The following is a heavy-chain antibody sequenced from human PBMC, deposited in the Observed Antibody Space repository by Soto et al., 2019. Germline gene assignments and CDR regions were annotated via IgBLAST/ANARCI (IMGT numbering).Heavy chain of an antibody. V-gene: IGHV1-69*13. CDR3: ARSITMVRGVMAY. Sequence: SVKVSCKASGVTFSSYAISWVRQAPGQGLEWMGGIIPIFGTANYAQKFQGRVTITADESTSTAYMELSSLRSEDTAVYYCARSITMVRGVMAYWGQGTLVTVSS. J-gene: IGHJ4*02. CDR1: GVTFSSYA. D-gene: IGHD3-10*01. CDR2: IIPIFGTA.